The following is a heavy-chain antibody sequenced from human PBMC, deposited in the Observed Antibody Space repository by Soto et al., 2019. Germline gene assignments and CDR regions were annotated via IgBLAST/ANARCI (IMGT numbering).Heavy chain of an antibody. CDR3: ARVIKTPMANWFDP. Sequence: SEPLSLSCTVSGGSISSGDYYWSWIRQPPGKGLELIWYIYFSGSTYYNPSLKSRVTISVDTSKNQISLKLSSVTAADTAVYYCARVIKTPMANWFDPWGQGTLVTVSS. D-gene: IGHD2-15*01. CDR1: GGSISSGDYY. V-gene: IGHV4-30-4*01. CDR2: IYFSGST. J-gene: IGHJ5*02.